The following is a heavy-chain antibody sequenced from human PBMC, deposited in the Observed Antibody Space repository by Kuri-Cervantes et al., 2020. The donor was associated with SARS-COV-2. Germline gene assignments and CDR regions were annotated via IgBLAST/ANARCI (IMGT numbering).Heavy chain of an antibody. Sequence: GGSLRLSCAPSGFAFRNYGMHWVRLAPGKGLGWMAFIRYDGHSEDYADSVKGRFTVSRDNSKNTPYLQMNSLTTEDTAVYYCAKSNPHSDYYFDYWGQGTLVTVSS. CDR3: AKSNPHSDYYFDY. CDR2: IRYDGHSE. J-gene: IGHJ4*02. CDR1: GFAFRNYG. D-gene: IGHD3-16*01. V-gene: IGHV3-30*02.